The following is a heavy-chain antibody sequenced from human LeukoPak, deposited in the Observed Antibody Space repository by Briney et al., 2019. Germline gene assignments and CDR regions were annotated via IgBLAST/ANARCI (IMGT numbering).Heavy chain of an antibody. J-gene: IGHJ6*03. Sequence: GGSLKLSCAASGFTFSSYGMHWVRQAPGKGLEWVAVIWYDGSNKYYADSVKGRFTISRDNSKNTLYLEMNSLRAEDTAVYYCAKDSSSYDWGYMDVWGKGTTVTISS. D-gene: IGHD3-22*01. CDR1: GFTFSSYG. CDR3: AKDSSSYDWGYMDV. V-gene: IGHV3-33*06. CDR2: IWYDGSNK.